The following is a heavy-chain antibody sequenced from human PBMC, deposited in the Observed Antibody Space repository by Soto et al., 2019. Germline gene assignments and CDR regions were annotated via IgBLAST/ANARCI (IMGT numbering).Heavy chain of an antibody. J-gene: IGHJ6*02. CDR2: IYYSGST. Sequence: QVQLQESGPGLVKPSQTLSLTCTVSGGSISSGDYYWSWIRQPPGKGLEWIGYIYYSGSTYYNPSLKSRVTISVDTSKNQFSLKLSSVTAADTAVYYCARGFWDYGDYSRRGYYYYGMDVWGQGTTVTVSS. CDR1: GGSISSGDYY. CDR3: ARGFWDYGDYSRRGYYYYGMDV. D-gene: IGHD4-17*01. V-gene: IGHV4-30-4*01.